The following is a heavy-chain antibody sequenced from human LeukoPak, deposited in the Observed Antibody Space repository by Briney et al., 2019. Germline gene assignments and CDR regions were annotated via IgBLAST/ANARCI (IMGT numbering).Heavy chain of an antibody. J-gene: IGHJ4*02. CDR1: GDSVSSNTAA. D-gene: IGHD3-10*01. Sequence: SQTLSPTCAISGDSVSSNTAARYWIRQSPSRGLEWLGRTYYRSRWYYEYAVSVRSRITINADTSKNHFSLQLNSVTPDDTAVYYCARDPSGDQGLDSWGQGTLVTVSS. V-gene: IGHV6-1*01. CDR3: ARDPSGDQGLDS. CDR2: TYYRSRWYY.